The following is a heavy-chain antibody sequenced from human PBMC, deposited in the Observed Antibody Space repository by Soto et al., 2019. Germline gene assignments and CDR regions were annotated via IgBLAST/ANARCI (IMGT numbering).Heavy chain of an antibody. V-gene: IGHV1-69*13. D-gene: IGHD1-26*01. CDR2: IIPIFGTA. Sequence: SVKVSCKASGGTFSSYAISWVRQAPGQGLEWMGGIIPIFGTANYAQKLQGRVTITADESTSTAYMELSSLRSEDTAVYYCARDSRVEASGSYYYYGMDVWGQGTTVTVSS. J-gene: IGHJ6*02. CDR1: GGTFSSYA. CDR3: ARDSRVEASGSYYYYGMDV.